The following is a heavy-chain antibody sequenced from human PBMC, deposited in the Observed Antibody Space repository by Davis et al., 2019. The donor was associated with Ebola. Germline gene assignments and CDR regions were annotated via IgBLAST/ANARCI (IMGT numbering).Heavy chain of an antibody. D-gene: IGHD4-17*01. Sequence: PGGSLRLSCAASGFIFSSYAMSWVRQAPGKGLEWVSSISVRNITYHADSVKGRFTISRDNSKNTLYLQMNSLRAEDTAVYYGAKVHPPTTVTTGWFDPWGQGTLVTVSS. J-gene: IGHJ5*02. CDR1: GFIFSSYA. V-gene: IGHV3-23*01. CDR2: ISVRNIT. CDR3: AKVHPPTTVTTGWFDP.